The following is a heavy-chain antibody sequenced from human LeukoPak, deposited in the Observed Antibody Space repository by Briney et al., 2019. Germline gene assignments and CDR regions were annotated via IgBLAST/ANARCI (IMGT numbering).Heavy chain of an antibody. CDR2: ISSSSSYI. V-gene: IGHV3-21*01. Sequence: GGSLRLSCAASGFTFSSYSMNWVRQAPGKGLEWVSSISSSSSYIYYADSVRGRFTISRDNAKNSLYLQMNSLRAEDTAVYYCAGDPFSAGAEYFQYWGQGTLVTVSS. CDR1: GFTFSSYS. CDR3: AGDPFSAGAEYFQY. J-gene: IGHJ1*01. D-gene: IGHD6-25*01.